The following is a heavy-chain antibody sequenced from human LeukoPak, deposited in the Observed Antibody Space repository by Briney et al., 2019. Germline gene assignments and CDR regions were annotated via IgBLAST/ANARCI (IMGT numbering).Heavy chain of an antibody. V-gene: IGHV4-59*01. D-gene: IGHD3-10*01. CDR3: ARADHGSGSLYYYGMDV. J-gene: IGHJ6*02. CDR1: GASISGYY. Sequence: PSETLSLTCTVSGASISGYYWRWIWQPPGKGLEWIGYVYYSGSTNYHPSLKRGVTISVDTSMNQFSLKLTSVTAADMAVYYCARADHGSGSLYYYGMDVWGQGATVTVSS. CDR2: VYYSGST.